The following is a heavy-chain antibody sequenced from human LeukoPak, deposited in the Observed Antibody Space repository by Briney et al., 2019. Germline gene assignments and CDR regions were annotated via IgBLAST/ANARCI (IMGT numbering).Heavy chain of an antibody. CDR3: ARGAYCGGDCYPPYHFDY. CDR2: IGTAGDT. V-gene: IGHV3-13*01. D-gene: IGHD2-21*02. J-gene: IGHJ4*02. CDR1: GFTFSSYD. Sequence: GGSLRLSCAASGFTFSSYDMHWVRQATGKGLEWVSGIGTAGDTYYPGSVKGRFTSSRENAKNSLYLQMNSLRAGDTAVYYCARGAYCGGDCYPPYHFDYWGQGTLVTVSS.